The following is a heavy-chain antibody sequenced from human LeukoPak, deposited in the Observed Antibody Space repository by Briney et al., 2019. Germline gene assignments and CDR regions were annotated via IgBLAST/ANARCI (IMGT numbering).Heavy chain of an antibody. CDR3: AKDMDRTGWYFQH. D-gene: IGHD1-1*01. Sequence: GGSLRLSCEASGFTFDDYAMHWVRQAPGKGLEWVSGISWNSGSIGYADSVKGRFTISRDNAKNSLYLQMNSLRAEDTALYYCAKDMDRTGWYFQHWGQGTLVTVSS. CDR2: ISWNSGSI. J-gene: IGHJ1*01. V-gene: IGHV3-9*01. CDR1: GFTFDDYA.